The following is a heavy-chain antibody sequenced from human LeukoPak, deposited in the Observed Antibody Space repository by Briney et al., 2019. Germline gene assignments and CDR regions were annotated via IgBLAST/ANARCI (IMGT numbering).Heavy chain of an antibody. Sequence: GGSLRLSCAASGFTFTNYWMNWVRQAPGKGLEWVANLKQDGSEKNYVDSVKGRFTISRDNAKNSLYLQMNSLRAEDTALYYCAKDAGLYWYFDLWGRGTLVTVSS. CDR1: GFTFTNYW. CDR3: AKDAGLYWYFDL. V-gene: IGHV3-7*03. CDR2: LKQDGSEK. J-gene: IGHJ2*01.